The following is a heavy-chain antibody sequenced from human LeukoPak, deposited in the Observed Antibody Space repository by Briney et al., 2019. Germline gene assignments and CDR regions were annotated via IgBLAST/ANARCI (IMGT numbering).Heavy chain of an antibody. CDR3: ARDLDDFWSGYSQYYFDY. CDR2: INPNSGGT. D-gene: IGHD3-3*01. CDR1: GYTFTGYY. J-gene: IGHJ4*02. Sequence: ASVKVSCKASGYTFTGYYMHWVRQAPGQGLEWMGWINPNSGGTNYAQKLQGRVTMTRDTSISTAYMELSRLRSDDTAVYYCARDLDDFWSGYSQYYFDYWGQGTLVTVSS. V-gene: IGHV1-2*02.